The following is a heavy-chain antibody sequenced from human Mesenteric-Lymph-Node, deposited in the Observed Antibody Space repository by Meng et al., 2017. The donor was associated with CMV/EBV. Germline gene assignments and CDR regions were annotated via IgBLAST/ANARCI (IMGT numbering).Heavy chain of an antibody. V-gene: IGHV2-5*02. D-gene: IGHD6-13*01. Sequence: QNTLKESGPTLVKPTQTLTPTCTFSGFSLSTSGVGVGWIRQPPGKALEWLALIYWDDDKRYSPSLKSRLTITKDTSKKQVVLTMTNMDPVDTATYYCAHSSGIAAAGPFYFDYWGQGTLVTVSS. CDR2: IYWDDDK. J-gene: IGHJ4*02. CDR3: AHSSGIAAAGPFYFDY. CDR1: GFSLSTSGVG.